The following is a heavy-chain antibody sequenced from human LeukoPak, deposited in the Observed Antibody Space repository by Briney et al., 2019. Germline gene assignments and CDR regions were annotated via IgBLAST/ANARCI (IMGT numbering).Heavy chain of an antibody. CDR2: ISGSGGST. V-gene: IGHV3-23*01. CDR3: AKDEKTSAATGSWALDI. D-gene: IGHD6-13*01. Sequence: GGSLRLSCAASGFTFSSYAMSWVRQAPGKGLEWVSVISGSGGSTYYADSVKGRFTISRDNSNNTLYLQMNSLRAEDTAVYYCAKDEKTSAATGSWALDIWGQGTVVTVSA. CDR1: GFTFSSYA. J-gene: IGHJ3*02.